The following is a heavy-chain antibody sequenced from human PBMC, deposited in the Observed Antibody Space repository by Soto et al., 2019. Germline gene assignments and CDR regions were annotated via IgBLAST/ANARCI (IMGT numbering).Heavy chain of an antibody. V-gene: IGHV3-74*01. J-gene: IGHJ4*02. Sequence: GGSLRLSCAASGFTFSSYWMHWVRQAPGKGLVWVSCINSDGTSTTYADSVKGRFTISRDNAKNSLYLQMNSLRAEDTAVYYCARDLGGDWLPETIDYRGQGTLVTVSS. D-gene: IGHD3-9*01. CDR2: INSDGTST. CDR1: GFTFSSYW. CDR3: ARDLGGDWLPETIDY.